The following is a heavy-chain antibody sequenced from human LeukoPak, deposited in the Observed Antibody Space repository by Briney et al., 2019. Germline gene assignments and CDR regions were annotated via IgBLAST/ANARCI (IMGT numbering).Heavy chain of an antibody. CDR3: AKGTVDTSPVTLFDY. V-gene: IGHV3-11*04. J-gene: IGHJ4*02. CDR1: GFTFSDYY. Sequence: GGSLRLSCAASGFTFSDYYMSWIRQAPGKGLEWISYISSSGSTIYYADSVKGRFTISRDNAKKSLYLQMNSLRAEDTAVYYCAKGTVDTSPVTLFDYWGQGSLVTVSS. CDR2: ISSSGSTI. D-gene: IGHD4-23*01.